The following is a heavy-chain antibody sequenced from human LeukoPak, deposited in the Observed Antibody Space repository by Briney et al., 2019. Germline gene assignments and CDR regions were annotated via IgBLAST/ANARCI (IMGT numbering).Heavy chain of an antibody. CDR3: ARDRALTYYYYGMDV. Sequence: PGGSLRLSCAASGFTFSSYAMHWVRQAPGKGLEWVAVISYDGSNKYYADSVKGRFTISGDNSKNTLYLQMNSLRAEDTAVYYCARDRALTYYYYGMDVWGQGTTVTVSS. J-gene: IGHJ6*02. V-gene: IGHV3-30-3*01. CDR2: ISYDGSNK. CDR1: GFTFSSYA.